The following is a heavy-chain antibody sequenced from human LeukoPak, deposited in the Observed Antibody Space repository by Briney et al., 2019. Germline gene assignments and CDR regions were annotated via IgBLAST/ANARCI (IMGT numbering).Heavy chain of an antibody. D-gene: IGHD3-22*01. CDR1: GGSISSYY. Sequence: SETLSLTCTVSGGSISSYYWSWIRQPAGKGLEWVGRIYASGSTDYNPSLKSRVTMSVDTSKNQFFLKLRSVTGADTGVYYCGRDRDYFDSRGNFDYWGQGTLVTVSS. J-gene: IGHJ4*02. CDR2: IYASGST. V-gene: IGHV4-4*07. CDR3: GRDRDYFDSRGNFDY.